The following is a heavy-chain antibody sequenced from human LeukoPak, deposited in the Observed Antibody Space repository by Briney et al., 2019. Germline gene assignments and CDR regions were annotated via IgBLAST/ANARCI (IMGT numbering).Heavy chain of an antibody. CDR1: GYIFTGYY. D-gene: IGHD3-10*01. CDR2: INPSGGST. Sequence: GASVKVSCKASGYIFTGYYMHWVRQAPGQGLEWMGIINPSGGSTSYAQKFQGRVTMTRDTSTSTVYMELSSLRSEDTAVYYCARTYYGSGTHDYWGQGTLVTVSS. V-gene: IGHV1-46*01. CDR3: ARTYYGSGTHDY. J-gene: IGHJ4*02.